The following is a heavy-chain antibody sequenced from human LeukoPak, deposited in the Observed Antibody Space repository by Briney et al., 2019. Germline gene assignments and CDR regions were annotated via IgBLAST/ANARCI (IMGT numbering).Heavy chain of an antibody. Sequence: GGSLRLSCAASGFTFSSYSMNWVRQAPGKGREWVSFISSSRSYIYYADSVKGRFTISRDNAKNSLYLQMNSLRAEDTAVYYCARDRAASSGWYEGKTLSWYAFDIWGQGTMVTVSS. D-gene: IGHD6-19*01. V-gene: IGHV3-21*01. CDR1: GFTFSSYS. J-gene: IGHJ3*02. CDR2: ISSSRSYI. CDR3: ARDRAASSGWYEGKTLSWYAFDI.